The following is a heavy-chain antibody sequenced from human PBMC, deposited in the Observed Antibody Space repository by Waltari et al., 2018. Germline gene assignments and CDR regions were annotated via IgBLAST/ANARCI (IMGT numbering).Heavy chain of an antibody. CDR3: AILKPPLYFDY. CDR2: ISSSSSTI. CDR1: GFTFSSYS. D-gene: IGHD2-15*01. J-gene: IGHJ4*02. Sequence: EEQIVETGGGLVQPGGSLRLSCAASGFTFSSYSMNWVRQAPGKGLEGVSYISSSSSTIYYADSVKGRFTISRDNAKNSLYLQMNSLRAEDTAVYYCAILKPPLYFDYWGQGTLVTVSS. V-gene: IGHV3-48*04.